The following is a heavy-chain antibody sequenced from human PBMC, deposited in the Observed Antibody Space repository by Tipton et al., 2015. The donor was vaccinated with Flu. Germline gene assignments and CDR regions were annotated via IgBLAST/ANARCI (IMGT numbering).Heavy chain of an antibody. CDR3: ATNYGDPILTKKEYYFDY. V-gene: IGHV4-34*01. CDR1: GGSFSGYY. J-gene: IGHJ4*02. Sequence: TLSLTCAVYGGSFSGYYWSWIRQPPGKGLEWIGEINHSGSTNYNPSLKSRVTISVDTSKNQFSLKLSSVTAADTAVYYCATNYGDPILTKKEYYFDYWGQGTLVTVSS. D-gene: IGHD4-17*01. CDR2: INHSGST.